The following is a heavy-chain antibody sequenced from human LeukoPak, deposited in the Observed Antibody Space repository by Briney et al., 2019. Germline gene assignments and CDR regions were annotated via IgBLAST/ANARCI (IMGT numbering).Heavy chain of an antibody. CDR2: LQWSGGTT. V-gene: IGHV3-20*01. Sequence: GGSLRLSCSASGFTIDNYGMSWVRQAPGKGLEWVAGLQWSGGTTGYADSVRGRFTTSSDNAKNTLYLQMNSLRAEDTALYHYASPYYENSGYYPLGNWGQGTLVTVSS. J-gene: IGHJ4*02. D-gene: IGHD3-22*01. CDR3: ASPYYENSGYYPLGN. CDR1: GFTIDNYG.